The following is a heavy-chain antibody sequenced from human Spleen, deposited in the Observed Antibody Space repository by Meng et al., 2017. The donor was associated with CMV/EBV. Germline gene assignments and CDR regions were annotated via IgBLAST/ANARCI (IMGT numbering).Heavy chain of an antibody. CDR3: VKDRVAYVEQWLVIGAFEI. CDR2: ISDSGDRT. J-gene: IGHJ3*02. CDR1: GFSFAGYA. D-gene: IGHD6-19*01. V-gene: IGHV3-23*01. Sequence: GGSLRLSCEASGFSFAGYAINWVRQVPGKGLEWVSGISDSGDRTHYADSVKGRFSISRDNSKNTMYLQMNSLRVEDTAVYYCVKDRVAYVEQWLVIGAFEIWGQGTMVTVSS.